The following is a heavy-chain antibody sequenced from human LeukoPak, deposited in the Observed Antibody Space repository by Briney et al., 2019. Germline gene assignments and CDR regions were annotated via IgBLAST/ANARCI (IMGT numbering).Heavy chain of an antibody. CDR1: GFTFSSYA. J-gene: IGHJ3*02. V-gene: IGHV3-30*04. Sequence: PGGSLRLSCAASGFTFSSYAMHWVRQAPGKGLEWVAVISYDGSNKYYADSVKGRFTISRDNSKNTLYLQMNSLRAEDTAVYYCATAGWGEKAFDIWGQGTMVTVSS. CDR3: ATAGWGEKAFDI. D-gene: IGHD7-27*01. CDR2: ISYDGSNK.